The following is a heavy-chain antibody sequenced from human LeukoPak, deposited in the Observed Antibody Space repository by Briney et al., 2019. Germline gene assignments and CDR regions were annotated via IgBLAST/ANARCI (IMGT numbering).Heavy chain of an antibody. J-gene: IGHJ5*02. D-gene: IGHD4-23*01. CDR3: ATSGNGNWFDP. CDR2: ISVHNGNT. CDR1: SGEFNTYG. Sequence: ASVKVSCKASSGEFNTYGISWVRQAPGQGLEWMGWISVHNGNTKYTQKLQGRLTMTTDTSTTTAYMELMGQRSDDTAVYYCATSGNGNWFDPWGQGTLVTVSS. V-gene: IGHV1-18*01.